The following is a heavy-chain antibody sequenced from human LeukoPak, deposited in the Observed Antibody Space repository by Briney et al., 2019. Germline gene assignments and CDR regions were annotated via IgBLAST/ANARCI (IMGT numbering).Heavy chain of an antibody. J-gene: IGHJ4*02. V-gene: IGHV4-4*02. CDR3: ARASGYSNNLFAY. Sequence: PSETLSLTCAVSGESISSTNWWSWVRQAPGKGLEWIGEIYHSGTTKYNPSLKSRVTISFDTSKNQFSLNLRSVTAADTAVYYCARASGYSNNLFAYWGQGTLVTVSS. CDR2: IYHSGTT. D-gene: IGHD5-12*01. CDR1: GESISSTNW.